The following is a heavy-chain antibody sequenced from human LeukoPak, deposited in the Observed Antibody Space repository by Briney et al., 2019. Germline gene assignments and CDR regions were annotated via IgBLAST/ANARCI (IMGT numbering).Heavy chain of an antibody. Sequence: GGSLRLSCAASGFTFSSYSTNWVRQAPGKGLEWVSYISSSSSTIYYADSVKGRFTISRDNAKNSLYLQMNSLRAEDTAVYYCARRSITMIVGFDYWGQGTLVTVSS. CDR3: ARRSITMIVGFDY. CDR2: ISSSSSTI. D-gene: IGHD3-22*01. CDR1: GFTFSSYS. J-gene: IGHJ4*02. V-gene: IGHV3-48*04.